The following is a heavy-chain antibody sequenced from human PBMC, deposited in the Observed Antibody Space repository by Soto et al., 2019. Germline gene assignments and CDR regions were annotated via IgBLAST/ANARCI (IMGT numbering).Heavy chain of an antibody. J-gene: IGHJ6*02. V-gene: IGHV4-34*01. Sequence: SETLSLTCGLSGSLPVGSLSNYLWTCMRQPPGKGLEWIWEINYSGTPNYSPSLWWRVTISLDTSKKQFSLNLSSVTAADTAVYFCARARFSQWSQDYYGLDVWGQGATVTVSS. CDR1: GSLPVGSLSNYL. D-gene: IGHD3-3*01. CDR3: ARARFSQWSQDYYGLDV. CDR2: INYSGTP.